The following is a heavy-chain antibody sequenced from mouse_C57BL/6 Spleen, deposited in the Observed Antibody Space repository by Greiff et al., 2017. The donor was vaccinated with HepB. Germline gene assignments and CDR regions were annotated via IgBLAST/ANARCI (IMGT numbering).Heavy chain of an antibody. CDR1: GFSLTSYG. CDR3: ARNGVNWNYAMDY. D-gene: IGHD4-1*01. CDR2: IWSGGST. V-gene: IGHV2-2*01. J-gene: IGHJ4*01. Sequence: VKLVESGPGLVQPSQSLSITCTVSGFSLTSYGVHWVRQSPGKGLEWLGVIWSGGSTDYNAAFISRLSISKDNSKSQVFFKMNSLQADDTAIYYCARNGVNWNYAMDYWGQGTSVTVSS.